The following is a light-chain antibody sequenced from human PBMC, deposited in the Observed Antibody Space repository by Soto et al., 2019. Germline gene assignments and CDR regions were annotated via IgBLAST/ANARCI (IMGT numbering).Light chain of an antibody. V-gene: IGLV2-8*01. CDR2: EVT. Sequence: QSVLTQPPSASGSPGQSLTISCTGTSSDAGFYNFVSWYQQRPGKAPKLVIYEVTKRPSGVPDRFSGSKSGSTASLTVSGLQADDEADYYCASYAGTRLFVFGSGTRSPS. CDR1: SSDAGFYNF. J-gene: IGLJ1*01. CDR3: ASYAGTRLFV.